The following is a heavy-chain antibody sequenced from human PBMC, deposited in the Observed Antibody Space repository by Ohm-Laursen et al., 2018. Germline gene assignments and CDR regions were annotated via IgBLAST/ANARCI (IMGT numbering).Heavy chain of an antibody. CDR2: ISSSGSTI. J-gene: IGHJ3*02. Sequence: SLRLSCAASGFTFSSYEMNWVRQAPGKGLEWVSYISSSGSTIYYADSVKGRFTISRDNAKNSLYLQMNSPRAEDTAVYYCAKRYQMLYILDAFDIWGQGTMVTVSS. CDR3: AKRYQMLYILDAFDI. D-gene: IGHD2-2*02. V-gene: IGHV3-48*03. CDR1: GFTFSSYE.